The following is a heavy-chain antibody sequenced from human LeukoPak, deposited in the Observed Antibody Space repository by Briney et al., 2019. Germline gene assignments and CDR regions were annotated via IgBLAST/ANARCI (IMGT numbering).Heavy chain of an antibody. CDR3: ARDSSRIYCSGGSCYQYYFDY. CDR1: GFAFSSYG. Sequence: PGGSLRLSCAASGFAFSSYGMHWVRQAPGKGLEWVSSISSSSYIYYADSVKGRFTISRDNTKNSLYLQMNSLRAEDTAVYYCARDSSRIYCSGGSCYQYYFDYWGQGTLVTVSS. D-gene: IGHD2-15*01. CDR2: ISSSSYI. V-gene: IGHV3-21*01. J-gene: IGHJ4*02.